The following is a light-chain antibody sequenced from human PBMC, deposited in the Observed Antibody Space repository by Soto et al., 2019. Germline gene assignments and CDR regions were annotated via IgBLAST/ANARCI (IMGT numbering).Light chain of an antibody. Sequence: ESMLTQSPGTLSLSPEERATLSCRASRSVSTRYITWYQQKPGQAPRLLIYGASIRATGIPDRFSGSGSGTDFTLTISRLEAEDFAVYYCQQFGDSPPAFTFGQGTKLEI. CDR3: QQFGDSPPAFT. CDR2: GAS. CDR1: RSVSTRY. J-gene: IGKJ2*01. V-gene: IGKV3-20*01.